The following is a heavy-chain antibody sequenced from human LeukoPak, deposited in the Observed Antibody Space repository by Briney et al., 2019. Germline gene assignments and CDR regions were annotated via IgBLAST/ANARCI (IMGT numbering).Heavy chain of an antibody. Sequence: PGVSLRLSCAASVFTLSLYCMSWVRQAPGKGLVWVAKIKKDGSEKYYVESVKGRSTISRDNAKNSMDLQMNSLRAEDTAVYYCARGLTRDYYYYMDVWGKGPRSPSP. CDR1: VFTLSLYC. J-gene: IGHJ6*03. CDR2: IKKDGSEK. V-gene: IGHV3-7*01. CDR3: ARGLTRDYYYYMDV. D-gene: IGHD2-21*01.